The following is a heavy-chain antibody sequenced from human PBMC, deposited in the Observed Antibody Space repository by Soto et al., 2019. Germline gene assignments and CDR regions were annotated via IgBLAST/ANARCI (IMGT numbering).Heavy chain of an antibody. D-gene: IGHD3-10*01. J-gene: IGHJ6*02. Sequence: SETLYLTSTVSCGSIIGSSYYWGWISQPPGKGLEWIGSIYYSGSTYYNPSLKSRVTISVDTSKNQFSLKLSSVTAADTAVYYCARRRYYYGSGSSYYGMDVWGQGTTVT. CDR1: CGSIIGSSYY. V-gene: IGHV4-39*01. CDR2: IYYSGST. CDR3: ARRRYYYGSGSSYYGMDV.